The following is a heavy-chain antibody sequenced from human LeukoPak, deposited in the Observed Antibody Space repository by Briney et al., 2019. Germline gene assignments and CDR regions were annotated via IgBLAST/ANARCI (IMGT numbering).Heavy chain of an antibody. V-gene: IGHV3-21*01. J-gene: IGHJ4*02. CDR3: ARAREPNSGSWFSGS. CDR2: ISSNGDSI. CDR1: GFSFSNYR. D-gene: IGHD6-13*01. Sequence: GGSLRLSCAVSGFSFSNYRMNWVRQAPGKGLEWVSSISSNGDSIYYGDLVKGRFTMSRDNAKNSLYLQLSSLRAEDTAVYYCARAREPNSGSWFSGSWGQGTLVTVS.